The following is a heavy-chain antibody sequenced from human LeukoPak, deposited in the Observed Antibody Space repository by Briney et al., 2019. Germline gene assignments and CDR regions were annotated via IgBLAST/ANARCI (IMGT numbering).Heavy chain of an antibody. CDR1: GGSISSGGYY. V-gene: IGHV4-31*03. D-gene: IGHD5-18*01. Sequence: TPSETLSLTCTVSGGSISSGGYYWSWIRQHPGKGLEWIGYIYYSGSTYYNPSLKSRVTISVDTSKNQFSLKLSSVTAADTAVYYCARESVQLWASFDYWGQGTLVTVSS. CDR2: IYYSGST. CDR3: ARESVQLWASFDY. J-gene: IGHJ4*02.